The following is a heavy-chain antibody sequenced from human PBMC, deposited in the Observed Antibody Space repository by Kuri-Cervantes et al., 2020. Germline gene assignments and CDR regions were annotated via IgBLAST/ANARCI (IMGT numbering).Heavy chain of an antibody. J-gene: IGHJ4*02. CDR2: IIPIFGTA. Sequence: SVKVSCKASGGTFSSYAISWVRQAPGQGLEWMGGIIPIFGTANYAQKFQGRVTITTDESTSTAYMELSSLRSEDTAVYYCARKTGNDGYKPIDYWGQGTLVTVSS. D-gene: IGHD5-24*01. CDR1: GGTFSSYA. V-gene: IGHV1-69*05. CDR3: ARKTGNDGYKPIDY.